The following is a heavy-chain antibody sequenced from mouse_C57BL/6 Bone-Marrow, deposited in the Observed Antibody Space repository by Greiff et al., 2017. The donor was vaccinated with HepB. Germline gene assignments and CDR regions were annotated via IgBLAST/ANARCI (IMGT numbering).Heavy chain of an antibody. CDR1: GYTFTSYW. CDR2: IDPSDSYT. D-gene: IGHD2-10*01. Sequence: QVQLQQSGAELVKPGASVKLSCKASGYTFTSYWMQWVKQRPGQGLEWIGEIDPSDSYTNYNQKFKGKATLTVDTSSSTAYMQLSSLTSEGSAVYYCAREGTYYGNFWYFDYWGQGTTLTVSS. J-gene: IGHJ2*01. CDR3: AREGTYYGNFWYFDY. V-gene: IGHV1-50*01.